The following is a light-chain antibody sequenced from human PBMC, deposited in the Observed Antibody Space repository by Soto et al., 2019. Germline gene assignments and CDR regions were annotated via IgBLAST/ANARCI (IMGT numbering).Light chain of an antibody. J-gene: IGKJ5*01. Sequence: EKVFARAPGRPSFAPWEGATPSCRAGQSVSSSQLAWYQQKPGQAPRLLVYGASSRATGIPERFSGSVSETDFTLSISRLEPEDFAVYYCQHYGNSPLTFGQGTRLEIK. CDR3: QHYGNSPLT. CDR2: GAS. CDR1: QSVSSSQ. V-gene: IGKV3-20*01.